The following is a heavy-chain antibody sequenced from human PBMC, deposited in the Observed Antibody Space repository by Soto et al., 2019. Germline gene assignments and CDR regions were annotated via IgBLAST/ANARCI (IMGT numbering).Heavy chain of an antibody. CDR1: GASINSGTYY. CDR2: IYYSGST. CDR3: ASRLGYGFAMDV. J-gene: IGHJ6*02. V-gene: IGHV4-39*01. Sequence: QLQLQESGPGLLQPSGTLSLTCTVSGASINSGTYYWGWIRQPPGKGLEWIGSIYYSGSTFYNPSLKGRVTISADTSKNQFSLKLTSVTAADTAVYYCASRLGYGFAMDVWGQGTTVTVSS. D-gene: IGHD5-12*01.